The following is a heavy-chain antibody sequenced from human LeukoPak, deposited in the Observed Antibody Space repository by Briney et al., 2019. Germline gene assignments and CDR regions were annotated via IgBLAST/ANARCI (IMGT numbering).Heavy chain of an antibody. J-gene: IGHJ5*02. CDR3: ARVWLEQNWFDP. Sequence: PGGSLRLSCAASGFTFSSYWMSWVRQAPGKGLEWIGEINHSGSTNYNPSLKSRVTISIDTSKNQFSLKLTSVTAADTAVYYCARVWLEQNWFDPWGQGTLVTVSS. CDR2: INHSGST. D-gene: IGHD1/OR15-1a*01. V-gene: IGHV4-34*01. CDR1: GFTFSSYW.